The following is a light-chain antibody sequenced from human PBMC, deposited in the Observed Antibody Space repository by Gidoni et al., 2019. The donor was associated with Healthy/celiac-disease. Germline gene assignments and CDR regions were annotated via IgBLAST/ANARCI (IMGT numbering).Light chain of an antibody. V-gene: IGKV1-33*01. J-gene: IGKJ5*01. Sequence: DIQMTQSPSSLSASVGDRVTITCQASQDISNYLDWYQQKPGKVPKLLIYDASTLESGVPSRFSGSGSGTDFTFTISSLQPEDIATYYCQQYNNPPITFGQGTRLDIK. CDR3: QQYNNPPIT. CDR1: QDISNY. CDR2: DAS.